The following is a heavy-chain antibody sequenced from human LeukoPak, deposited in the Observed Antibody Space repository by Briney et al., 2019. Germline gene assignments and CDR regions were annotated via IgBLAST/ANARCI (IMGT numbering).Heavy chain of an antibody. CDR1: GYTFTSYY. Sequence: GASVKVSCKASGYTFTSYYIHWVRQAPGQGLEWMGIINPSGGSTNYAQKFQGRVTMTRDTSTSTVYLEVSSLRSGDTAVYYCARGETWIQLWTWGQGTLVTVSS. D-gene: IGHD5-18*01. J-gene: IGHJ5*02. CDR3: ARGETWIQLWT. V-gene: IGHV1-46*01. CDR2: INPSGGST.